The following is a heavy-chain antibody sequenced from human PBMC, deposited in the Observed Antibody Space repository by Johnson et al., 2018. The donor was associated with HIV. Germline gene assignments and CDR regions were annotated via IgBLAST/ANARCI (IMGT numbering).Heavy chain of an antibody. CDR1: GFTFSSYA. CDR2: ISYTEDKK. V-gene: IGHV3-30*14. D-gene: IGHD5-12*01. Sequence: QVQLVESGGGVVQPGRSLRLSCAASGFTFSSYAMHWVRQAPGKGLEWMAFISYTEDKKYYADSVKGRFTISRDNSQNLLYLQLSSLRAEDTAVYYCARDAPNFFTSGVRDDAFDIWGPGTMVTVSP. CDR3: ARDAPNFFTSGVRDDAFDI. J-gene: IGHJ3*02.